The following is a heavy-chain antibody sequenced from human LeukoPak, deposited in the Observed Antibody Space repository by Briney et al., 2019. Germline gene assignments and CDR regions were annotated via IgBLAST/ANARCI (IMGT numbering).Heavy chain of an antibody. D-gene: IGHD1-7*01. Sequence: GGSLRLSCTASGFTFDTYDMSWVRQAPGKGLEWVATIIAGGRGATYYTDSVKGRFTLSRDRSKKTLSLQMNRLRVEDTGIYYCAELNGRINWFDPWGQGTLVTVSS. CDR3: AELNGRINWFDP. V-gene: IGHV3-23*01. CDR1: GFTFDTYD. CDR2: IIAGGRGAT. J-gene: IGHJ5*02.